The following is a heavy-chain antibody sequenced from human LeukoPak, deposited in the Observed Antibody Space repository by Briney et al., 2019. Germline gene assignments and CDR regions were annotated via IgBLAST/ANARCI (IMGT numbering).Heavy chain of an antibody. Sequence: SETLSLTCAVSADSFSSHYWTWIRQPPGKGLEWIGYISYIGSTNYNPSLKSRVTISIDTSKNQFSLKLSSVTAADTAVYYCARELGGDYVINWFDPWGQGTLVTVSS. CDR3: ARELGGDYVINWFDP. CDR1: ADSFSSHY. D-gene: IGHD4-17*01. CDR2: ISYIGST. J-gene: IGHJ5*02. V-gene: IGHV4-59*11.